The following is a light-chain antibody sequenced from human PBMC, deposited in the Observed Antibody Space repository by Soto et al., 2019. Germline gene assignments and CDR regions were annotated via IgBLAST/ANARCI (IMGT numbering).Light chain of an antibody. CDR2: GAS. CDR1: QGIRSD. CDR3: LQDYNYPYT. J-gene: IGKJ2*01. Sequence: AIQMTQSPSSLSASVGDRVTITCLASQGIRSDLGWYQQKPGKAPKFLIYGASSLQSGVPSRFSGSGSGTDFTLTISSLQPEDFATYYCLQDYNYPYTFGQGTKLEVK. V-gene: IGKV1-6*01.